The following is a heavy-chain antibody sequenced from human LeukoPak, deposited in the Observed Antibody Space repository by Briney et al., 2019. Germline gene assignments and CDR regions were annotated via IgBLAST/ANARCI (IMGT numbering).Heavy chain of an antibody. CDR1: GYTFTGYY. CDR2: INPNSGGT. CDR3: ARGRIVGATGVFGY. V-gene: IGHV1-2*02. D-gene: IGHD1-26*01. J-gene: IGHJ4*02. Sequence: GASVKVSCKASGYTFTGYYMHWVRQAPGQGLEWMGWINPNSGGTNYAQKLQGRVTMTRDTSISTAYMELSRLRSDDTAVYYCARGRIVGATGVFGYWGQGTLVTVSS.